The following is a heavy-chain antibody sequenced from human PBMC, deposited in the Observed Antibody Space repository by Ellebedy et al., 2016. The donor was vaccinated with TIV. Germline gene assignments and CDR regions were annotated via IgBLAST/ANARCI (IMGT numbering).Heavy chain of an antibody. CDR2: IKQDGSER. CDR1: GFTFTDYW. CDR3: AKDRTPGDGYWVFDN. Sequence: GESLKISCAASGFTFTDYWMTWVRQPPGKGLEWVANIKQDGSERYYVESVRGRFTISRDNAKMSLFLQMNRLRAEDTAVYFCAKDRTPGDGYWVFDNWGQGTLVSVSS. J-gene: IGHJ4*02. D-gene: IGHD5-18*01. V-gene: IGHV3-7*03.